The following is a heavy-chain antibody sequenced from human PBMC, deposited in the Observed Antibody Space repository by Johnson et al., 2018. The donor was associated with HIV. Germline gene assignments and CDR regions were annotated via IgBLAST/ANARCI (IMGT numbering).Heavy chain of an antibody. CDR3: ARAYIYGAFDM. D-gene: IGHD2/OR15-2a*01. CDR1: GFTFGDYA. CDR2: IYSGGTT. V-gene: IGHV3-66*01. Sequence: VHLVESGGGLVQPGRSLRLSCTTSGFTFGDYAMNWVRQAPGKGLEWVSVIYSGGTTYYADSVKGRFTISRDNSKNTLYLQMNSLRAEDTAVYYCARAYIYGAFDMWGQGTMVTVSS. J-gene: IGHJ3*02.